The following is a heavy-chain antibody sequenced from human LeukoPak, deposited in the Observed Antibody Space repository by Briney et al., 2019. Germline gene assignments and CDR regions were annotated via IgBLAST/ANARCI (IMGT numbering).Heavy chain of an antibody. Sequence: KASETLSLTCTVSGGSISSYYWGWIRQPPGKGLEWIGSIYYSGSTYYNPSLKSRVTISVDTSKNQFSLKLSSVTAADTAVYYCATDSSGYLPEYFQHWGQGTLVTVSS. V-gene: IGHV4-39*07. CDR1: GGSISSYY. CDR3: ATDSSGYLPEYFQH. CDR2: IYYSGST. D-gene: IGHD3-3*01. J-gene: IGHJ1*01.